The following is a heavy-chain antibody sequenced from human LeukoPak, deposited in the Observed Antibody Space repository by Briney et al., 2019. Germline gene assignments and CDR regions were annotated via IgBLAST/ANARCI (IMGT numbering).Heavy chain of an antibody. CDR3: ARAWAPLGSRSLYFQH. D-gene: IGHD7-27*01. Sequence: SETLSLTCTVSGGSISSSSYYWGWIRQPPGKGLEWIGSIYYSGSTYYNPSLKSRVTISVDTSKNQFSLKLSSVTAADTAVYYCARAWAPLGSRSLYFQHWGQGTLVTVSS. J-gene: IGHJ1*01. CDR2: IYYSGST. CDR1: GGSISSSSYY. V-gene: IGHV4-39*07.